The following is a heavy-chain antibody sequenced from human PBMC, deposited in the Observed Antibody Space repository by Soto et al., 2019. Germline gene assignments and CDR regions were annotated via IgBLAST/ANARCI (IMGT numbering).Heavy chain of an antibody. V-gene: IGHV4-59*01. CDR2: IYYSGST. Sequence: VADGSIGCFYCILIRPTPGKGLEWIGYIYYSGSTNYNPSLKSRVTISVDTSKNQFSLKLSSVTAADTAVYYCPRFRGIAARLSWFDSWGQGTLVTGSS. D-gene: IGHD6-6*01. CDR3: PRFRGIAARLSWFDS. J-gene: IGHJ5*01. CDR1: DGSIGCFY.